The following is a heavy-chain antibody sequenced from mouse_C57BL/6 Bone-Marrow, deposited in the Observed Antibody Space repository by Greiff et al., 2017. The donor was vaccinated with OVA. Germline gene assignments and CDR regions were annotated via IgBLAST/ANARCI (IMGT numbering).Heavy chain of an antibody. J-gene: IGHJ4*01. Sequence: VQLQQPGAELVKPGASVKLSCKASGYTFTSYWMHWVKQRPGRGLEWIGRIDPNSGGTKYNEKFKSKATLTVDKPSSTAYMPLSSLTSEDSAVEECARRGWATVVADYYAMDYWGQGTSVTGAS. CDR3: ARRGWATVVADYYAMDY. D-gene: IGHD1-1*01. CDR2: IDPNSGGT. CDR1: GYTFTSYW. V-gene: IGHV1-72*01.